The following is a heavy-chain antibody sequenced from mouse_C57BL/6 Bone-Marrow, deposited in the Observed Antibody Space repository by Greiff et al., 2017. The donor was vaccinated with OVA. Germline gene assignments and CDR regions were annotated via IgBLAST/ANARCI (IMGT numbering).Heavy chain of an antibody. Sequence: EVKLQESGPELVKPGASVKIPCKASGYTFTDYNMDWVKQSHGKSLEWIGDINPNNGGTIYNQKFKGKATLTVDKSSSTAYMELRSLTSEDTAVYYCARRGLLRSLAYWGQGTLVTVSA. J-gene: IGHJ3*01. D-gene: IGHD1-1*01. CDR2: INPNNGGT. CDR3: ARRGLLRSLAY. CDR1: GYTFTDYN. V-gene: IGHV1-18*01.